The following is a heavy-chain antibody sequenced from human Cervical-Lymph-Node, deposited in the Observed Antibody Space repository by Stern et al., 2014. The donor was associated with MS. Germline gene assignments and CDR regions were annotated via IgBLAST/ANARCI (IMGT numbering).Heavy chain of an antibody. V-gene: IGHV1-46*01. J-gene: IGHJ4*02. CDR1: GYTFTSNY. Sequence: QVQLVESGPEVKKPGASVRVSCKASGYTFTSNYMHWVRQAPGQGLEWMGLINPSTGSSIYAQRFQGRVAMTRDTSSTTVYLELSSLTSEETALYYCARDVARKYYFDSWGQGTLVTVSS. CDR2: INPSTGSS. D-gene: IGHD2-21*01. CDR3: ARDVARKYYFDS.